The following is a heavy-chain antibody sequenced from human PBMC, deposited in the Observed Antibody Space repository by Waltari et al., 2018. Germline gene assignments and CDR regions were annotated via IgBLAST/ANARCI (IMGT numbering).Heavy chain of an antibody. CDR3: ARLSEY. CDR2: INPNGGAT. V-gene: IGHV1-2*01. J-gene: IGHJ1*01. CDR1: GYNFNDYY. Sequence: QVQLVKSGAEVRKPGASVTVSCKTSGYNFNDYYMHWVRRVAGQGLKFMGGINPNGGATFYAQMFLNRVLSTRDTSLNTVSLDLGHLSIDDTAVYYCARLSEYWGPGTPVTVSS.